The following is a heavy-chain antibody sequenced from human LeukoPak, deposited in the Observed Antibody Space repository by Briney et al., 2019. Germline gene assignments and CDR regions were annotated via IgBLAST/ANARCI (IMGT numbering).Heavy chain of an antibody. CDR2: IYYSGST. D-gene: IGHD1-7*01. Sequence: SETLSLTCTVSGGSISSYYWSWIRQPPGKGLEWIGYIYYSGSTNYNPSLKSRVTISVDTSKNQFSLKLSSVTAADTAIYYCASLDNWNYDYWGQGTLVTVSS. J-gene: IGHJ4*02. CDR3: ASLDNWNYDY. V-gene: IGHV4-59*08. CDR1: GGSISSYY.